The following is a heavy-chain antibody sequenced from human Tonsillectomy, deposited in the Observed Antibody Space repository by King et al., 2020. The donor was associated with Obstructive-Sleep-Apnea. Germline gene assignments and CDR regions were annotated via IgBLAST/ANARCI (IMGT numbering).Heavy chain of an antibody. CDR1: GGSISSYY. CDR3: ARLRIGSGWSSTFVSRDRYFDY. V-gene: IGHV4-59*08. D-gene: IGHD6-19*01. J-gene: IGHJ4*02. Sequence: VQLQQSGPGLVKPSETLSLTCTVSGGSISSYYWSWIRHPPGKGLEWIGYIYYSGSTNYNPSLKSRVTISVDTSKNQFSLKLSSVTAADTAVYYCARLRIGSGWSSTFVSRDRYFDYWGQGTLVTVSS. CDR2: IYYSGST.